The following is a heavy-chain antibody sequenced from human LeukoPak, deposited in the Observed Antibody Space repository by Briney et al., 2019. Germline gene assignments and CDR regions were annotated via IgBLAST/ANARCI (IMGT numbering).Heavy chain of an antibody. J-gene: IGHJ3*02. Sequence: PGGSLRLSCAASGFTFSSYWMHWVRQAPGKGLVWVSRINSDGSSTSYADSVKGRFTISRDNAKNTLYLQMNSLRAEDTAVYYCARMNGKTGARPKGAFDIWGQGTMVTVSS. CDR3: ARMNGKTGARPKGAFDI. V-gene: IGHV3-74*01. CDR2: INSDGSST. D-gene: IGHD7-27*01. CDR1: GFTFSSYW.